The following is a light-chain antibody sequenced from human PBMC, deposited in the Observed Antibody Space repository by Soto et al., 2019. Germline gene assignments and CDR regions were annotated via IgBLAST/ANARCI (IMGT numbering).Light chain of an antibody. CDR2: KIS. CDR1: QSLVHSDGYTY. CDR3: MQATQFPWT. V-gene: IGKV2-24*01. Sequence: IVMTQTPLSSPVTLGQPASISCRSSQSLVHSDGYTYLSWLQQRPGQPPRLLIYKISNRLSGVPDRFSGSGAGTDFTLEIRRVEAEDVGLYYCMQATQFPWTFGQGTRVEIK. J-gene: IGKJ1*01.